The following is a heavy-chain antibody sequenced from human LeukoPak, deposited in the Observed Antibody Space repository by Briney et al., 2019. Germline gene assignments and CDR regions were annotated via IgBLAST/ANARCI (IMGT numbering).Heavy chain of an antibody. J-gene: IGHJ4*02. CDR1: GFTFSTYS. CDR3: ARGAGRSGSDY. V-gene: IGHV3-21*04. CDR2: ISSSSSYI. D-gene: IGHD5-12*01. Sequence: PGGSLRLSCAASGFTFSTYSMNWVRQAPGEGLEWVSSISSSSSYIYYADSLKGRFTISRDNAKNSLYLQMNSLRAEDTAVYYCARGAGRSGSDYWGQGTLVTVSS.